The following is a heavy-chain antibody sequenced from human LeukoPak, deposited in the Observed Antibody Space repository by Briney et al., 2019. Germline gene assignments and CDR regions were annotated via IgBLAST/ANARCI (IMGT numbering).Heavy chain of an antibody. V-gene: IGHV1-2*02. Sequence: ASVKVSCEASGYIFTGYYIHWVRQAPGQGLEWMGWINPNTGDTNYAQKFQGRVTMTRDTSISTVYMELRRLRSDDTAAYYCAGGLNTAPRRYYYYYMDVWGKGTTVTISS. CDR3: AGGLNTAPRRYYYYYMDV. J-gene: IGHJ6*03. CDR2: INPNTGDT. D-gene: IGHD5-18*01. CDR1: GYIFTGYY.